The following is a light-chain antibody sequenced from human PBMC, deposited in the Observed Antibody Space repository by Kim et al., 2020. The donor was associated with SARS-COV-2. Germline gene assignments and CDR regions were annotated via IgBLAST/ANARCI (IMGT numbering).Light chain of an antibody. CDR3: CSYAGSFSWV. CDR2: DVS. CDR1: STDVGGYDL. J-gene: IGLJ3*02. V-gene: IGLV2-11*01. Sequence: GQSVTIPCTGTSTDVGGYDLVSWYQQFPGKAPKLMIYDVSNRPSGVPDRFSGSKSGNTASLTISGLQAEDEADYYCCSYAGSFSWVFGGGTQLTVL.